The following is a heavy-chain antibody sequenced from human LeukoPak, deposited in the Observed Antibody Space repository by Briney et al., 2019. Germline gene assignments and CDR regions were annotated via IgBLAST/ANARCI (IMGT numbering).Heavy chain of an antibody. CDR1: GYTFTSYY. J-gene: IGHJ5*02. CDR3: ARRANDSSGYNWFDP. Sequence: ASVKVSCKASGYTFTSYYMHWVRQAPGQGLEWMGIINPSGGSTSYAQKFQGRVTMTRDTSTGTVYMELSSLRSEDTAVYYCARRANDSSGYNWFDPWGQGTLVTVSS. D-gene: IGHD3-22*01. CDR2: INPSGGST. V-gene: IGHV1-46*01.